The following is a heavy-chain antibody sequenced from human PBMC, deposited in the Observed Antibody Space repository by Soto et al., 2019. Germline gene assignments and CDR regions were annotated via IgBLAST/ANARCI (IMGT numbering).Heavy chain of an antibody. D-gene: IGHD3-22*01. CDR1: GYTFTSYY. J-gene: IGHJ3*02. V-gene: IGHV1-46*01. CDR2: INPSGGST. Sequence: ASVKVSCRASGYTFTSYYMHGVRQAPGRGLEWMGIINPSGGSTSYAQKFQGRVTMTRDTSTSTVYIELSSLRSEDTAVYYCSRTRTPYYYDSSGYYIDAFDIWGQGTMVTVSS. CDR3: SRTRTPYYYDSSGYYIDAFDI.